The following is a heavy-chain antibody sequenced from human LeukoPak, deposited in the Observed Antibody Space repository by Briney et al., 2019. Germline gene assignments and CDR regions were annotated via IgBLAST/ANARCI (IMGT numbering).Heavy chain of an antibody. CDR3: ARVDLVVVATTPHWYFDL. V-gene: IGHV4-38-2*01. CDR2: IYQTGRT. D-gene: IGHD2-15*01. CDR1: GYSLSRGYY. J-gene: IGHJ2*01. Sequence: PSETLSLTCAVSGYSLSRGYYWGWIRQAPGKGLEWIGIIYQTGRTNYNPSLKSRVTMPVDTSKNQFSLRLSSVTAADTAVYYCARVDLVVVATTPHWYFDLWGRGTLVTVSS.